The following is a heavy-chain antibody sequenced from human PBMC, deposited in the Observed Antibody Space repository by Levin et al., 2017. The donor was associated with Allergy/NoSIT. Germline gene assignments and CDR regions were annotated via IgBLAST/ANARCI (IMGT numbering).Heavy chain of an antibody. CDR1: GFTFDDYA. J-gene: IGHJ3*02. D-gene: IGHD3-10*01. CDR3: ARDNIGLPDAFDI. CDR2: ISWNSGSI. V-gene: IGHV3-9*01. Sequence: PGGSLRLSCAASGFTFDDYAMHWVRQAPGKGLEWVSGISWNSGSIGYADSVKGRVTISRDNAKNSLYLQMNSLRTEDTALYYCARDNIGLPDAFDIWGQGTMVIVSS.